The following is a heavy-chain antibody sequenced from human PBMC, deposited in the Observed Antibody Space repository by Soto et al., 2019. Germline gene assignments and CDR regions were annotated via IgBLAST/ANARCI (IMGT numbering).Heavy chain of an antibody. V-gene: IGHV4-34*01. Sequence: SETLSLTCAVYGGSFSGYYWSWIRQPPGKGLEWIGEINHSGSTNYNPSLKSRVTISVDTSKNQFSLKLSSVTAADTAVYYCARETSPDIVVVPAALEYYYYMDVWGKGTTVTVSS. J-gene: IGHJ6*03. CDR2: INHSGST. D-gene: IGHD2-2*01. CDR3: ARETSPDIVVVPAALEYYYYMDV. CDR1: GGSFSGYY.